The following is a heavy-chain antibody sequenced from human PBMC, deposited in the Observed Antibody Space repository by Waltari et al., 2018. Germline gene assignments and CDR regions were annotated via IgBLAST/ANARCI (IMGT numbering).Heavy chain of an antibody. V-gene: IGHV4-4*02. J-gene: IGHJ5*02. CDR3: ARLRFSDYGSGSYYNGDNWFDP. Sequence: QMQLQESGPGLVKPSGTLSLTCAVSGGSISSSTWWSWVRQPPGKGLEWIGEIYHSGSTNYNPSLKSRVTISVDKSENQFSLKLSSVTAADTAVFYCARLRFSDYGSGSYYNGDNWFDPWGQGTLVTVSS. D-gene: IGHD3-10*01. CDR1: GGSISSSTW. CDR2: IYHSGST.